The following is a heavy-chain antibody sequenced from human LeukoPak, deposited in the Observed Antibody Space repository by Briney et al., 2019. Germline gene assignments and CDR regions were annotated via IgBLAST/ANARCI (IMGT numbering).Heavy chain of an antibody. J-gene: IGHJ6*03. CDR2: IYPGDSDT. CDR1: GYNFPTYW. CDR3: ARAIDDSSGYYSYYYYMDV. V-gene: IGHV5-51*01. D-gene: IGHD3-22*01. Sequence: GESLKISCKGSGYNFPTYWIGWVRQMPGKGLEWMGIIYPGDSDTRYSPSFEGQVTISADKSISTAYLQWSSLKASDTAMYYCARAIDDSSGYYSYYYYMDVWGKGTTVTVSS.